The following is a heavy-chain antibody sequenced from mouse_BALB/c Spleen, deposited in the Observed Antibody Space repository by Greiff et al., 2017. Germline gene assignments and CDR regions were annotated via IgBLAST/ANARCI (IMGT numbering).Heavy chain of an antibody. CDR2: IDPENGDT. J-gene: IGHJ4*01. CDR3: NADYRYYDGYYYAMDY. CDR1: GFNIKDYY. D-gene: IGHD2-14*01. Sequence: EVQLQQSGAELVRSGASVKLSCTASGFNIKDYYMHWVKQRPEQGLEWIGWIDPENGDTEYAPKFQGKATMTADTSSNTAYLQLSSLTSEDTAVYNCNADYRYYDGYYYAMDYWGQGTSVTVSS. V-gene: IGHV14-4*02.